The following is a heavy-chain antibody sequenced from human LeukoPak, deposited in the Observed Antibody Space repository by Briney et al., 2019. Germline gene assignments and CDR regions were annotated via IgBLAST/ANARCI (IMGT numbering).Heavy chain of an antibody. CDR3: ARHPRRREQWLTFDY. D-gene: IGHD6-19*01. CDR1: GFTVSDYY. CDR2: ISSSGGTI. V-gene: IGHV3-11*01. Sequence: GGSLRLSCAASGFTVSDYYMSWIRQAPGKGLEWVSYISSSGGTIYYADSVKGRFTISRDNAKNSLYLQMNSLRAEDTAVYYCARHPRRREQWLTFDYWGQGALVTVSS. J-gene: IGHJ4*02.